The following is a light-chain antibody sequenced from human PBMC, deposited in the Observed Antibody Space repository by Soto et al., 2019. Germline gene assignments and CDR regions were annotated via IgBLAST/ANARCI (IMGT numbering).Light chain of an antibody. CDR2: DVS. J-gene: IGLJ2*01. CDR3: CSYAGIVV. V-gene: IGLV2-11*01. CDR1: SSAVGGYNY. Sequence: QSALTQPRSVSGSPGQSVTISCTGTSSAVGGYNYVSWYQQHPGKAPKLMIYDVSKRPSGVPDRFSGSKSGNTASLTISGLQAEDEADYYCCSYAGIVVFGGGTQLTVL.